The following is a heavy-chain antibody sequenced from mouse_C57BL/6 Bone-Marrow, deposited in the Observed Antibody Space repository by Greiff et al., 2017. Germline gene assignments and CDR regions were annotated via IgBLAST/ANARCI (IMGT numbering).Heavy chain of an antibody. CDR2: IYPRSGNT. J-gene: IGHJ4*01. CDR1: GYTFTSYG. V-gene: IGHV1-81*01. CDR3: ARHRNYAMDH. Sequence: QVQLKESGAELARPGASVKLSCKASGYTFTSYGISWVKQRTGQGLEWIGEIYPRSGNTYYNEKFKGKATLTADKSSSTAYMELRSLTSEDSAVYFCARHRNYAMDHWGQGTSVTVSS.